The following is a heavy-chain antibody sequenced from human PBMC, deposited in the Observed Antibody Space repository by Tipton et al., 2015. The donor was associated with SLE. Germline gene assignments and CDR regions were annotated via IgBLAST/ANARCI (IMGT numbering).Heavy chain of an antibody. J-gene: IGHJ4*02. CDR1: GGSISSGGYY. CDR3: ARDRGGNSSVYVDN. D-gene: IGHD4-23*01. CDR2: SHYSGNT. Sequence: TLSLTCSVSGGSISSGGYYWSWIRQHPGKGLEWIGYSHYSGNTYYNTSLKSRVTISVDTSKNQFSLKLSSVTAADTAVYYCARDRGGNSSVYVDNWGQGTLVTVSS. V-gene: IGHV4-31*03.